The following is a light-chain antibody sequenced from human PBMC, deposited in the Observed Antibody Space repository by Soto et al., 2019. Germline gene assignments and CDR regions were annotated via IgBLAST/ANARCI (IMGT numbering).Light chain of an antibody. Sequence: QSALTQPPSVSGSPGQSVTISCTGTSSDVGSYNRLSWYQQHPGTAPKLIMYEVNTRPSGVPDRFSGSKSGSTASLTISGLQAEDEADYYCSLYISGSTYVFGTGTKVTVL. CDR1: SSDVGSYNR. CDR2: EVN. V-gene: IGLV2-18*01. CDR3: SLYISGSTYV. J-gene: IGLJ1*01.